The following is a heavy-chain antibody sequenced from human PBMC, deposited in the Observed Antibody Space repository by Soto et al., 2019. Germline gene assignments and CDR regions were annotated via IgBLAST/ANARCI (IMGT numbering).Heavy chain of an antibody. CDR1: GASMSNYY. Sequence: QVQLQESGPGLLKPSETLSLTCTVSGASMSNYYWSWSRQPARGGLEWIGRIFGSGETYYNSSLKSRIILSQELSKSQFSLELTAVTAPDTAVYFCVREGDYTDNNGYPLFDCWGQGTLVTVSP. CDR3: VREGDYTDNNGYPLFDC. V-gene: IGHV4-4*07. J-gene: IGHJ4*02. CDR2: IFGSGET. D-gene: IGHD3-22*01.